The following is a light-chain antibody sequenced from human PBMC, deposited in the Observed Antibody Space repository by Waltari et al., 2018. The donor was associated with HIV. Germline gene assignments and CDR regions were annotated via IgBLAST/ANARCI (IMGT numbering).Light chain of an antibody. CDR3: QAWDSNTFVV. CDR1: KLGDKY. Sequence: SYELTQPPSVSVSPGQTASITCSGDKLGDKYACWYQQRPGQSPVLVIYQDTKRPSGISGRFSGSSSGNTATLTITGTQTMDEADYYCQAWDSNTFVVFGGGTKLTVL. J-gene: IGLJ2*01. V-gene: IGLV3-1*01. CDR2: QDT.